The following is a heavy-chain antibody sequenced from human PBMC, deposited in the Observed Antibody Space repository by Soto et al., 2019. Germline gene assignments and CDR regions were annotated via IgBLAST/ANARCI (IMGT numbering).Heavy chain of an antibody. V-gene: IGHV3-30*18. CDR3: AKAEPEITMIVVVIAASLSS. J-gene: IGHJ5*02. D-gene: IGHD3-22*01. CDR2: ISYDGSNK. CDR1: GFTFSSYG. Sequence: QVQLVESGGGVVQPGRSLRLSCAASGFTFSSYGMHWVRQAPGKGLEWVAVISYDGSNKYYADSVKGRFTISRDNSKNPLYLQMNSLRAEDTAVYYCAKAEPEITMIVVVIAASLSSWCQGTLVTVSS.